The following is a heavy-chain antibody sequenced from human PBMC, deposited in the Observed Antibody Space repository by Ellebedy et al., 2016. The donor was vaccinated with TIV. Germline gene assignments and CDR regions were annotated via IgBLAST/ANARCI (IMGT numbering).Heavy chain of an antibody. CDR1: GFTLESYT. CDR2: ISSTSNNI. CDR3: AREMVGEAFDY. D-gene: IGHD1-26*01. V-gene: IGHV3-21*01. J-gene: IGHJ4*02. Sequence: GGSLRLSCAASGFTLESYTMTWVRQAPGMGLEWVSSISSTSNNIYYTQSMKGRFTISRDNAKNSLYLQLSGLRVEDTAVYYCAREMVGEAFDYWGPGTLVTVSS.